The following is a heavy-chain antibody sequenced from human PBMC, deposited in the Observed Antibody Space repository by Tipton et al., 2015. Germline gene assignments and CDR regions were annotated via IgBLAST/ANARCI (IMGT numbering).Heavy chain of an antibody. CDR3: ARDYYDYNDSSGYYLGWFDP. D-gene: IGHD3-22*01. V-gene: IGHV1-18*01. Sequence: QVQLVQSGAEVKKPGASVKVSCKTSGYAFTTYGISWVRQAPGQGLEWMGWISGYNGNTNYAQNLQGRVTMTTDTSTSTAYMELRRLRSDDTAVYYCARDYYDYNDSSGYYLGWFDPWGQGTLVTVSS. CDR2: ISGYNGNT. CDR1: GYAFTTYG. J-gene: IGHJ5*02.